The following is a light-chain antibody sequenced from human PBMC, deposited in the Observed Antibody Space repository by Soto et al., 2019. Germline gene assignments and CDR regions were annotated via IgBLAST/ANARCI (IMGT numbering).Light chain of an antibody. CDR3: QQYTSYST. J-gene: IGKJ1*01. Sequence: DIQMTQSPSALSASVGDRVTITCRASQSINSWLAWYQQKPGRAPKLLIYKASSLESGVPSRFSGSGSGTAFTLTISSLQPDHFATYYCQQYTSYSTFGQGTKVEIK. CDR1: QSINSW. V-gene: IGKV1-5*03. CDR2: KAS.